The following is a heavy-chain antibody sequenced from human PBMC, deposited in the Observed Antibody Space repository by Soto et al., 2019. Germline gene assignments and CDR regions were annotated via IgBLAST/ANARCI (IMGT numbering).Heavy chain of an antibody. J-gene: IGHJ4*02. CDR2: ISSSSSYI. CDR3: AAPGDYYGSGSYYLH. D-gene: IGHD3-10*01. CDR1: GFTFSSYS. Sequence: GGSLRLSCAASGFTFSSYSMNWVRQAPGKGLEWVSSISSSSSYIYYADSVKGRFTISRDNAKNSLYLQMNSLRAEDTAVYYCAAPGDYYGSGSYYLHWGQGTLVTVSS. V-gene: IGHV3-21*01.